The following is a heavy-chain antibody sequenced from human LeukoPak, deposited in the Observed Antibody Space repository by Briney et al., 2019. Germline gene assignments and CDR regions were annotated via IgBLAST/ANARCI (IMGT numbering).Heavy chain of an antibody. CDR2: ISSSGSTI. V-gene: IGHV3-11*01. J-gene: IGHJ4*02. CDR1: GFTFTGHS. D-gene: IGHD5-18*01. CDR3: ARAWTGYSYGDY. Sequence: GGSLRLSCVASGFTFTGHSMHWVRQAPGKGLEWVSYISSSGSTIYYADSVKGRFTISRDNAKNSLYLQMNSLRAEDTAVYYCARAWTGYSYGDYWGQGTLVTVSS.